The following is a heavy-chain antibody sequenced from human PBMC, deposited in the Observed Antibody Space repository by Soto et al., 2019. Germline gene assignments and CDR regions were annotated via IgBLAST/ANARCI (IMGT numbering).Heavy chain of an antibody. D-gene: IGHD1-20*01. V-gene: IGHV3-48*02. CDR1: GFTFSSYS. CDR2: ISSSSSTI. Sequence: GGSLRLSCAASGFTFSSYSMNCVRQAPGKGLEWGSYISSSSSTIYYADSVKGRFTISGDNAKNSLYLQMNSLRDEDTAVYYCARDNSPDPNWFDPWGQGTLVTVSS. J-gene: IGHJ5*02. CDR3: ARDNSPDPNWFDP.